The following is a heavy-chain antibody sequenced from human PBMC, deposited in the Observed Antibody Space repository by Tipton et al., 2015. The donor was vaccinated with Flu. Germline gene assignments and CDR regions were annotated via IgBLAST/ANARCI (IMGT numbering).Heavy chain of an antibody. CDR2: ISGSGGST. D-gene: IGHD6-13*01. J-gene: IGHJ6*02. Sequence: SLRLSCAASGFTFSSYAMSWVRQAPGKGLEWVSAISGSGGSTYYADSVKGRFTISRDNSKNTLYLQMNSLRAEDTAVYYCAKSEEGVSSWYDYYYYYYGMDVWGQGTTVTVSS. CDR1: GFTFSSYA. V-gene: IGHV3-23*01. CDR3: AKSEEGVSSWYDYYYYYYGMDV.